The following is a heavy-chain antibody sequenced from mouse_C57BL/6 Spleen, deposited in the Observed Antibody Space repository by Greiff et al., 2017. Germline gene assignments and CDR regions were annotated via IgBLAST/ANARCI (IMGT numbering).Heavy chain of an antibody. J-gene: IGHJ2*01. Sequence: VQLQQSGPELVKPGASVKISCKASGYAFSSSWMNWVKQRPGKGLEWIGRIYPGDGDTNYNGKFKGKATLTADKSTSTAYMQLSSLTSEDSAVYFCARGNWDRGDYWGQGTTLTVSS. CDR2: IYPGDGDT. V-gene: IGHV1-82*01. CDR3: ARGNWDRGDY. D-gene: IGHD4-1*01. CDR1: GYAFSSSW.